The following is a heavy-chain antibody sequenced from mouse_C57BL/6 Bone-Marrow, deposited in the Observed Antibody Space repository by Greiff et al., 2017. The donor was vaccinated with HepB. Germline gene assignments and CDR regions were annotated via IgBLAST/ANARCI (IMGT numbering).Heavy chain of an antibody. V-gene: IGHV1-18*01. D-gene: IGHD1-1*02. CDR2: INPNNGGT. CDR1: GYTFTDYN. J-gene: IGHJ4*01. Sequence: VQLKESGAELVKPGASVKLSCKASGYTFTDYNMDWVKQSHGKSLEWIGDINPNNGGTIYNQKFKGKATLTVDKSSSTAYMELRSLTSEDTAVYYCARRLMDYAMDYWGQGTSVTVSS. CDR3: ARRLMDYAMDY.